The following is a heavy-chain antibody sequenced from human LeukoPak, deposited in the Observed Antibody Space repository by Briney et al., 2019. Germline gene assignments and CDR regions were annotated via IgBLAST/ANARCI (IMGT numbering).Heavy chain of an antibody. CDR2: INPSGGST. V-gene: IGHV1-46*01. CDR3: ARGRIAAAGFTYNWFDP. J-gene: IGHJ5*02. D-gene: IGHD6-13*01. CDR1: GYTFTSYY. Sequence: ASVKVSCKASGYTFTSYYMHWVRQAPGQGLEWMGIINPSGGSTSYAQKFQGRVTITADESTSTAYMELSSLRSEDTAVYYCARGRIAAAGFTYNWFDPWGQGTLVTVSS.